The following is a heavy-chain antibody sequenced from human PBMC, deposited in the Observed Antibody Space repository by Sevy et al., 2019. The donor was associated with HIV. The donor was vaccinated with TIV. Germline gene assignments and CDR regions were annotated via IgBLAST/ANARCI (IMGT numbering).Heavy chain of an antibody. Sequence: GGCLRLSCAASGFTFRSYDMHWVRQAPGKGLEWVAIVRYDGGNEQYADSVKGRFTISRDNSRNTLHLQMNSLRAEDTAVHFCAREWVSPEALLDNYGMDVWGQGTLVSVSS. V-gene: IGHV3-30*02. CDR1: GFTFRSYD. D-gene: IGHD1-26*01. J-gene: IGHJ6*02. CDR3: AREWVSPEALLDNYGMDV. CDR2: VRYDGGNE.